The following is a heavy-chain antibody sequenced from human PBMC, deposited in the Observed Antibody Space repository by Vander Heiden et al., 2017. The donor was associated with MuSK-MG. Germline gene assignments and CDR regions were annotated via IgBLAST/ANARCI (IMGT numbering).Heavy chain of an antibody. V-gene: IGHV3-30*04. J-gene: IGHJ4*02. Sequence: QVHLLESGGGLVQPGMSLSRSCAASGFTFSSYAMHWVRQAPGKGLEWVAVISYDGNTRNYADSVKGRFSISRDSSKNTLYLQMNSLRVEDTAVYYCARDIAASGTSDYWGQGTLVTVSS. D-gene: IGHD6-13*01. CDR3: ARDIAASGTSDY. CDR2: ISYDGNTR. CDR1: GFTFSSYA.